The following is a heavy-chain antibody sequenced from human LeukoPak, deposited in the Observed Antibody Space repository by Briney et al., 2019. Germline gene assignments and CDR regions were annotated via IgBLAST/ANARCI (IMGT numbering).Heavy chain of an antibody. V-gene: IGHV3-9*01. CDR3: ARGSGRYTDAFDI. Sequence: GGSLRLSCTASGFTFDDYAMHWVRQAPGKGLEWVSGISWDGGSIGYADSVKGRFTISRDNAKNSLYLQMNSLRAEDTAVYYCARGSGRYTDAFDIWGQGTMVTVSS. CDR1: GFTFDDYA. J-gene: IGHJ3*02. CDR2: ISWDGGSI. D-gene: IGHD2-2*02.